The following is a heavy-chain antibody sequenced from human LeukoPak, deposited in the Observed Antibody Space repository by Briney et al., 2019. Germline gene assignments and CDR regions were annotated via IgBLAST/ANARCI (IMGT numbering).Heavy chain of an antibody. V-gene: IGHV1-18*01. J-gene: IGHJ3*02. CDR3: ARGDSSSWYVQDALDI. D-gene: IGHD6-13*01. CDR1: GYTFTSYG. CDR2: ISAYNGNT. Sequence: GASVKVSCKASGYTFTSYGISWVRQAPGQGLEWMGWISAYNGNTNYAQKLQGRVTMTTDTSTSTAYMELRSLRSDDTAVYYCARGDSSSWYVQDALDIWGQGTMVTVSS.